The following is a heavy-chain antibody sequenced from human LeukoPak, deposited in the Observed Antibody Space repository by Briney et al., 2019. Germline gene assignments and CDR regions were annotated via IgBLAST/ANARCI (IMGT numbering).Heavy chain of an antibody. D-gene: IGHD3-22*01. CDR1: GDSINSLDL. CDR3: ARYDSSGYYPFFDY. Sequence: SGTLSLTCTVSGDSINSLDLWSWVRPPPGKGLEWIGEINHSGSTNYNPSLKSRVTISVDTSKNQFSLKLSSVTAADTAVYYCARYDSSGYYPFFDYWGQGTLVTVSS. J-gene: IGHJ4*02. V-gene: IGHV4-4*02. CDR2: INHSGST.